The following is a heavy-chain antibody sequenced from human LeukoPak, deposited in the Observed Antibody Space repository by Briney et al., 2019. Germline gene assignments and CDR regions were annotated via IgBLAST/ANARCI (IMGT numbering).Heavy chain of an antibody. V-gene: IGHV3-48*03. D-gene: IGHD6-6*01. CDR3: ANPSVVEDSDSSDAFDI. CDR2: ISSGGSTI. J-gene: IGHJ3*02. CDR1: GFTFSSYE. Sequence: PGGSLRLSCAASGFTFSSYEMNWVRQAPGKGLEWVSYISSGGSTIYYVDSVKGRFTISRDNAKNSLYLQMNSLRAEDTAVYYCANPSVVEDSDSSDAFDIWGQGTMVTVSS.